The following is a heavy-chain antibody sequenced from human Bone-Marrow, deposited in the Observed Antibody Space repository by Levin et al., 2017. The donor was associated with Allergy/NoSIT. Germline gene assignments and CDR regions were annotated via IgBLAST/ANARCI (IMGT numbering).Heavy chain of an antibody. CDR1: GYTFTTYG. CDR2: ISANNGDT. V-gene: IGHV1-18*01. D-gene: IGHD3-10*01. Sequence: GASVKVSCRTSGYTFTTYGFNWVRQGPGQGLEWMGWISANNGDTKHAQRFQGRLTMTTDTSTSTAYMELRSLRSDDTAVYFCARVRGDRCDYWGQGTLVSVAS. J-gene: IGHJ4*02. CDR3: ARVRGDRCDY.